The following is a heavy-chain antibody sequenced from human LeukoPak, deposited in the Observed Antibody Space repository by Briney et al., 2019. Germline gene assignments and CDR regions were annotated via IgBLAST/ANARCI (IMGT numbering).Heavy chain of an antibody. V-gene: IGHV4-59*01. D-gene: IGHD3-22*01. J-gene: IGHJ5*02. CDR2: IYYSGST. Sequence: SETLSLTCAVYGGSFSGYYWSWIRQPPGKGLEWIGYIYYSGSTNYNPSLKSRVTISVDTSKNQFSLKLSSVTAADTAVYYCARDYYDSSGYLHYNWFDPWGQGTLVTVSP. CDR1: GGSFSGYY. CDR3: ARDYYDSSGYLHYNWFDP.